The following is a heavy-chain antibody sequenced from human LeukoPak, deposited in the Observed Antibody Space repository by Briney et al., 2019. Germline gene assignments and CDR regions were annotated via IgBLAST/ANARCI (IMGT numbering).Heavy chain of an antibody. D-gene: IGHD3-22*01. CDR1: GFTVSSNY. CDR2: IYSGGST. Sequence: GGSLRLSCAASGFTVSSNYMSWVRQAPGKGLEWVSVIYSGGSTYYADSVKGRFTISRDNSKNTLYLQMNSLRAEDTAVYYCARAPYYYDSSGYPNDAFDIWGQGTVVTVSS. CDR3: ARAPYYYDSSGYPNDAFDI. J-gene: IGHJ3*02. V-gene: IGHV3-53*01.